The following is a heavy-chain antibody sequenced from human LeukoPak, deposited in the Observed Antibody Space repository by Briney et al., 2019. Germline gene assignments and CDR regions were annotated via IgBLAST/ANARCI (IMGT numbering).Heavy chain of an antibody. J-gene: IGHJ4*02. CDR1: GFTFSSYA. CDR3: AKMGWEIVGPLDY. Sequence: PGGSLRLSCAASGFTFSSYAMSWVRQAPGKGLEWVSAISGSGGSTYYADSVKGRFTISRDNSKNTLYLQMNILRAEDTAVYYCAKMGWEIVGPLDYWGQGTLVTVSS. D-gene: IGHD1-26*01. CDR2: ISGSGGST. V-gene: IGHV3-23*01.